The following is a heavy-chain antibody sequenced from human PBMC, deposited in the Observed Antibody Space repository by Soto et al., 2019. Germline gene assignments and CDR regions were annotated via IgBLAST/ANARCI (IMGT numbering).Heavy chain of an antibody. CDR1: GGSMRNVY. CDR2: IFHSGNA. V-gene: IGHV4-59*01. D-gene: IGHD2-15*01. J-gene: IGHJ4*01. Sequence: SVTLSLTCTVSGGSMRNVYWSWIRQPPGKRPEWIGFIFHSGNAKYNPSLKSRVTISIDTSKSQFSLSLDSVTAADTAVYFCARAHAPTLPFDYWGLGTLVTVSS. CDR3: ARAHAPTLPFDY.